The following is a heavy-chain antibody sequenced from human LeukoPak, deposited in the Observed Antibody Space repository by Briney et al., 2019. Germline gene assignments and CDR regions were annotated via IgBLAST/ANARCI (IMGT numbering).Heavy chain of an antibody. CDR1: GFTFSSYS. CDR2: ISSSSSYI. CDR3: ARLKTDCSSTSCYYFDY. Sequence: GGSLRLSCAASGFTFSSYSMNWVRQAPGKGLEWVSSISSSSSYIYYADSVKGRFTISRDNAKNSLYLQMNSLRAEDTAVYYCARLKTDCSSTSCYYFDYWGQGTLVTVSS. J-gene: IGHJ4*02. V-gene: IGHV3-21*01. D-gene: IGHD2-2*01.